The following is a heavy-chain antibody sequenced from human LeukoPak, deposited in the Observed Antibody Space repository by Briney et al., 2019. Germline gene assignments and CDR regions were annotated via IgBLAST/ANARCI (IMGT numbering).Heavy chain of an antibody. J-gene: IGHJ4*02. D-gene: IGHD4-17*01. CDR3: ARSRDYGTDYYFDY. CDR1: GYTFTSYW. CDR2: IYPGDSDT. V-gene: IGHV5-51*01. Sequence: GESLKISCKGSGYTFTSYWLGWVRQMPGKGLGWRGIIYPGDSDTRYSPSFQGQVTISADKSISTAFLQWSSLKASDTAMYYCARSRDYGTDYYFDYWGQGTLVTVSS.